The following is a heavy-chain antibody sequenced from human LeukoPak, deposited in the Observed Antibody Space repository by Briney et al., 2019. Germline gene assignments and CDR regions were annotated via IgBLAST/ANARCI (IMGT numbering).Heavy chain of an antibody. Sequence: SETLSLTCTVSGGSISNYYWSWIRQPPGKGLECMGYIYYGGTTNYNPSLKSRVTISVDTSKNQFSLWLSSVTAADTAVYYCARHGGYSSPYLHWGQGTLVTVSS. CDR2: IYYGGTT. J-gene: IGHJ1*01. CDR1: GGSISNYY. V-gene: IGHV4-59*08. D-gene: IGHD6-13*01. CDR3: ARHGGYSSPYLH.